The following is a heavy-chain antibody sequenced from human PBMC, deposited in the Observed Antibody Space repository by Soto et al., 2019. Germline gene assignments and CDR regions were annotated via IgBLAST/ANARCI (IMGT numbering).Heavy chain of an antibody. Sequence: QVQLQQWGAGLLKPSETLSLTCAVYGGSFSGYYWSWIRQPPGKGLEWIGGINHSGSTNYNPSLMGRLTISVDTSKNQFSLKRTSVTAADTAVYYWARDVVVVVAATLYCLFDPWGQGTLVTVSS. CDR3: ARDVVVVVAATLYCLFDP. CDR1: GGSFSGYY. D-gene: IGHD2-15*01. CDR2: INHSGST. V-gene: IGHV4-34*01. J-gene: IGHJ5*02.